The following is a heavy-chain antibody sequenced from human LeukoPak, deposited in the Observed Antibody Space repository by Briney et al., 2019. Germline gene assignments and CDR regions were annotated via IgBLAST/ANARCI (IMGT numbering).Heavy chain of an antibody. CDR1: GFTFSSYG. Sequence: GSLRLSCVASGFTFSSYGMSWVRQAPGKGLEWVSYVSATGYTTSYADSVKGRFTISRDNAKNTVFLQMNSLRAEDTAVYYCARGPIDGDYFDYWGQGTLVTVSS. CDR3: ARGPIDGDYFDY. J-gene: IGHJ4*02. D-gene: IGHD4-17*01. CDR2: VSATGYTT. V-gene: IGHV3-23*01.